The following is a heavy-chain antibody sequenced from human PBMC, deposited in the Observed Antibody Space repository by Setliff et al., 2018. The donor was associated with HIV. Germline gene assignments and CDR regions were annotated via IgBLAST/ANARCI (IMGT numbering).Heavy chain of an antibody. J-gene: IGHJ3*02. V-gene: IGHV4-34*01. CDR2: INHSGST. Sequence: SETLSLTCAVYGGSFSGYYWSWIRQPPGKGLGWIGEINHSGSTNYNPSLRSRVTISVDTSKNQFSLKLSSVTAADTAVYYCARRSDFWSEGDAFDIWGQGTMVTVS. CDR1: GGSFSGYY. CDR3: ARRSDFWSEGDAFDI. D-gene: IGHD3-3*01.